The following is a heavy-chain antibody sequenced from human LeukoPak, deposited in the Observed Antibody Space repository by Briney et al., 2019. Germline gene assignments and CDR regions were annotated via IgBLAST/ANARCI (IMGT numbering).Heavy chain of an antibody. D-gene: IGHD2-2*03. J-gene: IGHJ4*02. CDR2: IYSSGRA. V-gene: IGHV3-53*01. CDR1: GFNVSSHF. Sequence: PGGSLRLSCVASGFNVSSHFMSWVRQAPGKGLEWVAVIYSSGRAHYADPVKGRFTISRENSKNTVFLQMNSLRVEDTAVYFCARFDHEFWIFDHWGQGALVPVSS. CDR3: ARFDHEFWIFDH.